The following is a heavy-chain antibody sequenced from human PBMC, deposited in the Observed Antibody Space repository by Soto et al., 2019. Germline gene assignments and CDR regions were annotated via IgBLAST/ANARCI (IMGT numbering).Heavy chain of an antibody. CDR1: GFTFSSYS. J-gene: IGHJ6*02. CDR2: ISSSSSYI. D-gene: IGHD6-6*01. Sequence: GGSLRLSCAASGFTFSSYSMNWVRQAPGKGLEWVSSISSSSSYIYYADSVKGRFTISRDNAKNSLYLQMNSLRAEDTAVYYCAREGRRAARHLYYYYGMDVWGQGTTVTVSS. CDR3: AREGRRAARHLYYYYGMDV. V-gene: IGHV3-21*01.